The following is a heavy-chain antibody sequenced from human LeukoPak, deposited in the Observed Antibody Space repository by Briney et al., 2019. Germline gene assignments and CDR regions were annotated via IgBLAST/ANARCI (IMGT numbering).Heavy chain of an antibody. J-gene: IGHJ3*02. V-gene: IGHV3-23*01. CDR1: GFTFSSYA. D-gene: IGHD3-22*01. CDR3: ARAGGYYDSSGYLDAFDI. Sequence: GWSLRLSCAASGFTFSSYAMSWVRQAPGKGLEWVSAISGSVGSTYYAGSVKGRFTIYRDNSKSTLYLQMNSLRAEDTSVYYCARAGGYYDSSGYLDAFDIWGHGTMFTVSS. CDR2: ISGSVGST.